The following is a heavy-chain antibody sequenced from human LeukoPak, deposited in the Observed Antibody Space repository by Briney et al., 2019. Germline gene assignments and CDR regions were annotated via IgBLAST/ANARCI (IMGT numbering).Heavy chain of an antibody. J-gene: IGHJ4*02. V-gene: IGHV3-21*01. CDR1: GFTFSSYS. Sequence: GGSLRLSCAASGFTFSSYSMNWVRQAPGKGLEWVSSISSSSSYIYYADSVKGRFTISRDNAKNSLYLQMNSLRAEDTAVYYCAREMVVVAATIDYWGQGTLVTVSS. CDR3: AREMVVVAATIDY. CDR2: ISSSSSYI. D-gene: IGHD2-15*01.